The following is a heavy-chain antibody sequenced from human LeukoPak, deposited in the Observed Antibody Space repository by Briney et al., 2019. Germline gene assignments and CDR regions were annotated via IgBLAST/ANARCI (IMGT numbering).Heavy chain of an antibody. CDR3: ARAKYYDSRGYSVREAYDI. V-gene: IGHV3-30*04. J-gene: IGHJ3*02. Sequence: GGSLRLSCTASGFTFSSYTMHWVRRAPGKGLEWVAVISHDGNIKYHADSMKDRFTISRDNSTNTLYLQMNNLRPEDTAVYSCARAKYYDSRGYSVREAYDIWGQGTMVTVSS. D-gene: IGHD3-22*01. CDR1: GFTFSSYT. CDR2: ISHDGNIK.